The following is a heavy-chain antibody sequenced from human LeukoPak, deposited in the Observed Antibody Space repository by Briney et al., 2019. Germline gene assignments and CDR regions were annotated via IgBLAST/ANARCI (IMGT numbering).Heavy chain of an antibody. Sequence: GGSLRLSCAASGFTFSSYEMNWVRQAPGKGLEWVAFIRDDGSSEYYADSVKGRFTISRDNSRNTLYLQMNSLRPEDTAVYYCAKDSGVGMATTFSILDIWGQGTMVTVPS. V-gene: IGHV3-30*02. D-gene: IGHD5-24*01. CDR3: AKDSGVGMATTFSILDI. CDR1: GFTFSSYE. J-gene: IGHJ3*02. CDR2: IRDDGSSE.